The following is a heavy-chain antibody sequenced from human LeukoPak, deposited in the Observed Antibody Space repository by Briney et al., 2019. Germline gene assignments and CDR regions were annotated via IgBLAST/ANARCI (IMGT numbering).Heavy chain of an antibody. CDR3: ARGGFHTIFGVATPFDY. Sequence: SETLSLTCAVHGGSFRGYYWSWIRQPPGKGLEWIGEINHSGSTNYNPSLKSRVTISVDTSKNQFSLKLSSVTAADTAVYYCARGGFHTIFGVATPFDYWGQGTLVTVSS. V-gene: IGHV4-34*01. D-gene: IGHD3-3*01. J-gene: IGHJ4*02. CDR1: GGSFRGYY. CDR2: INHSGST.